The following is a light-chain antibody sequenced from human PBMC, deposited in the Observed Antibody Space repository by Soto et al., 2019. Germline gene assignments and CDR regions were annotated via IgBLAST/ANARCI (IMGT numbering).Light chain of an antibody. Sequence: DIQMTQSPSTLSASVGDRVTITCRASQSISSWLAWYQQKPGKAPKPLIYDASSLESGVPSRFSGSGSGTEFTLTISSLQPDDFATYYCQQYNSYRWTFGQGTKVDIK. V-gene: IGKV1-5*01. CDR3: QQYNSYRWT. CDR1: QSISSW. CDR2: DAS. J-gene: IGKJ1*01.